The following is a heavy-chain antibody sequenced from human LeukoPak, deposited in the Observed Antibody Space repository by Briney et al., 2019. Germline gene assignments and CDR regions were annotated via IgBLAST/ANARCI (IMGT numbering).Heavy chain of an antibody. CDR2: ISRSSSYI. Sequence: PGGSLRLSCATSGFTFSNYNMNWVRQAPGKGLEWVSSISRSSSYIYYADSLKGRFTISRDNAKNSLYLRMNSLGVEDTAVYYCARALYRGSAFSPFDSWGQGTLVTVSS. D-gene: IGHD2-21*01. CDR1: GFTFSNYN. CDR3: ARALYRGSAFSPFDS. J-gene: IGHJ4*02. V-gene: IGHV3-21*01.